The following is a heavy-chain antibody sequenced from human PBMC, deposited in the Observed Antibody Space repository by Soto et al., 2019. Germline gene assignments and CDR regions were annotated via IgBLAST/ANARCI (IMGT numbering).Heavy chain of an antibody. Sequence: GGSLRLSCAASGFTFSSYAMHWVRQAPGKGLEWVAVISYDGSNKYYADSVKGRFTISRDNSKNTLYLQMNSLRAADTAVYYCARASGVVVAATFDYWGQGTLVTVSS. CDR2: ISYDGSNK. J-gene: IGHJ4*02. D-gene: IGHD2-15*01. CDR1: GFTFSSYA. CDR3: ARASGVVVAATFDY. V-gene: IGHV3-30-3*01.